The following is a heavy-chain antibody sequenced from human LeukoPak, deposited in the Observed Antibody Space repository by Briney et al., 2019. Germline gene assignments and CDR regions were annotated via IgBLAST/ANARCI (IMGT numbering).Heavy chain of an antibody. V-gene: IGHV3-23*01. CDR1: GFTFSSYA. CDR2: ISGSGGSA. Sequence: GGSLRLSCAASGFTFSSYAMSWVRQAPGKGLEWVSAISGSGGSAYYADSVKGRFTISRDNSKNTLYLQMNSLRAEDTAVYYCAKDDLNGNYFDYWGQGTLVTVSS. J-gene: IGHJ4*02. D-gene: IGHD1-26*01. CDR3: AKDDLNGNYFDY.